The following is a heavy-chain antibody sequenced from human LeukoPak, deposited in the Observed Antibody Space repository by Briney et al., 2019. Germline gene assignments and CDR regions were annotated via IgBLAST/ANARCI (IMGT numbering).Heavy chain of an antibody. Sequence: SVKVSCKASGGTSSSYAISWVRQAPGQGLEWMGGIIPIFGTANYAQKFQGRVTITADESTSTAYMELSSLRSEDTAVYYCARVRRYYYDSSGYVLENPFDYWGQGTLVTVSS. V-gene: IGHV1-69*13. CDR3: ARVRRYYYDSSGYVLENPFDY. CDR1: GGTSSSYA. D-gene: IGHD3-22*01. CDR2: IIPIFGTA. J-gene: IGHJ4*02.